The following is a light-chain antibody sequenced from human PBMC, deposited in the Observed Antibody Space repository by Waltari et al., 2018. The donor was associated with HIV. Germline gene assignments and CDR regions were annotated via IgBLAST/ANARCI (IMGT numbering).Light chain of an antibody. CDR2: EAA. CDR3: QQYDSGPRGIT. CDR1: QSISAK. J-gene: IGKJ2*01. Sequence: EIVMTQSPPTLSVSPGQRVTLSCRASQSISAKVAWYQQNPGQAPRRLIYEAATRPTGIPARFSGSGSGTEFTLTITSLQSEDFATYFCQQYDSGPRGITFGQGTMLEIK. V-gene: IGKV3-15*01.